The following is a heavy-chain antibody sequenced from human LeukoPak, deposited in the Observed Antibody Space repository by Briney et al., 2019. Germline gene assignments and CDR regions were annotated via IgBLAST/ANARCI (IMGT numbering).Heavy chain of an antibody. Sequence: GGSLRLSCAASGFTVSDHYIDWVRQAPGKGLEWVSYMSNSGSTIYYADSVKGRFTISRDNTKNSLYLQMNSLRAEDTAVYYCASVLWFGGIFFDYWGQGTQVTVSS. CDR3: ASVLWFGGIFFDY. J-gene: IGHJ4*02. D-gene: IGHD3-10*01. V-gene: IGHV3-11*01. CDR1: GFTVSDHY. CDR2: MSNSGSTI.